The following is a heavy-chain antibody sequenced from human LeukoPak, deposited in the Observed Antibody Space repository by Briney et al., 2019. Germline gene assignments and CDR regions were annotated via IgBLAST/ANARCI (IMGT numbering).Heavy chain of an antibody. CDR1: EFIFSSYA. V-gene: IGHV3-23*01. CDR2: ISGSGGST. CDR3: ATDISTWHFDY. D-gene: IGHD6-13*01. Sequence: TGGSLRLSCAASEFIFSSYAMSWVRQAPGKGLEWVSGISGSGGSTDYADSVKGRFTISRDNSKNTLYLQMNSLRAEDTAVYYCATDISTWHFDYWGQGTQVTVSS. J-gene: IGHJ4*02.